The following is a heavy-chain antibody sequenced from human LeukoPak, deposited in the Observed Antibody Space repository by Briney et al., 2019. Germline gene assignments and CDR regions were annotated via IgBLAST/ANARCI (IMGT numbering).Heavy chain of an antibody. J-gene: IGHJ4*02. D-gene: IGHD6-6*01. Sequence: GGPLRLSCAASGFTFSSYSMNWVRQAPGKGLEWVSSMSINSGLKYHADSVKGRFTISRDNAKNSLYLQMNSLRAEDTAVYYCAREFEYRTSGAGYWGQGTLVTVSS. CDR1: GFTFSSYS. CDR2: MSINSGLK. V-gene: IGHV3-21*01. CDR3: AREFEYRTSGAGY.